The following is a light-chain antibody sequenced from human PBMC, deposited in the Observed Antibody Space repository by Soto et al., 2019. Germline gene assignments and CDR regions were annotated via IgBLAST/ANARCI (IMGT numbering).Light chain of an antibody. Sequence: EIVMTQSPGTLSVSPGERATLSCRASQTVSSNLAWYQQKPGQAPRLLIYGVSTRATGIPARFSGSGSGTEFTLTISRLEPEDFAVYHCQQLGTFGQGTKVEVK. CDR1: QTVSSN. CDR2: GVS. CDR3: QQLGT. V-gene: IGKV3-15*01. J-gene: IGKJ1*01.